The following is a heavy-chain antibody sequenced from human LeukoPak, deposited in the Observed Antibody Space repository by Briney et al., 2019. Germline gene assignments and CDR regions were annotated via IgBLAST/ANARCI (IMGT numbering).Heavy chain of an antibody. V-gene: IGHV4-38-2*01. CDR2: IYHSGST. D-gene: IGHD4-11*01. J-gene: IGHJ4*02. Sequence: KPSETLSLTCAVSGYSISSGYYWGWIRQPPGKGLEWIGGIYHSGSTYYNPSLKSRVTISVDTSKNQFSLKLSSVTAADTAVYYCARHGATVTRSWEGYFDYWGQGTLVTVSS. CDR3: ARHGATVTRSWEGYFDY. CDR1: GYSISSGYY.